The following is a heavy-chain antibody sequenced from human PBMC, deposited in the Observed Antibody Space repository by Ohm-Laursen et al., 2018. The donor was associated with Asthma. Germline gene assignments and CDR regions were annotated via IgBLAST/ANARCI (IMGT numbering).Heavy chain of an antibody. CDR1: GFTFNKHH. CDR2: VDGSGGRT. Sequence: GPLRLSCAASGFTFNKHHMTWVRQAPGKGLEWVSAVDGSGGRTYYADSVKGRFTISRDKPRNTLYLQMNSLRAEDTAVYYCAKDSSEVVAADEYWGQGTLVTVSS. D-gene: IGHD2-15*01. J-gene: IGHJ4*02. CDR3: AKDSSEVVAADEY. V-gene: IGHV3-23*01.